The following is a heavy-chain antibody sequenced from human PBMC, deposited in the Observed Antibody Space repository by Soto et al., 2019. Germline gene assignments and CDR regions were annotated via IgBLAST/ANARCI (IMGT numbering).Heavy chain of an antibody. Sequence: SVKVSCKASGGTFSSYAISWVRQAPGQGLEWMGGIIPIFGTANYAQKFQGRVTITADKSTSTAYMELSSLRSEDTAVYYCARGLGGNSYWSGYSYYYGMDVWGQGTTVTVSS. CDR1: GGTFSSYA. V-gene: IGHV1-69*06. J-gene: IGHJ6*02. D-gene: IGHD3-3*01. CDR3: ARGLGGNSYWSGYSYYYGMDV. CDR2: IIPIFGTA.